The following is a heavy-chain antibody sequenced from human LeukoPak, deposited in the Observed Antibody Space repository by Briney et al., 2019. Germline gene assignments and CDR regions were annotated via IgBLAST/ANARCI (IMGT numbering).Heavy chain of an antibody. CDR2: TSASGNYI. V-gene: IGHV3-21*01. Sequence: GGSLRLSCAASGFTLSSYTMKWVRQAPGKGLEWVSSTSASGNYIYYADSVKGRFTISRDSAKSSLYLQMNSLRAEDTAVYYCARFGYCSSISCYAVWGQGTLVTVSS. D-gene: IGHD2-2*01. J-gene: IGHJ4*02. CDR3: ARFGYCSSISCYAV. CDR1: GFTLSSYT.